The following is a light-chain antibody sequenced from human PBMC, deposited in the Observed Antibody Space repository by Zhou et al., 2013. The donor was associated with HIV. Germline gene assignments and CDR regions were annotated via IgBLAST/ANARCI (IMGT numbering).Light chain of an antibody. V-gene: IGKV1-33*01. Sequence: DIQMTQSPSTLSAFVGDRVTITCRASQSISSWLAWYQQKPGKAPQLLIYDASTLETGVPSIFSGSGSGTDFTFTISSLQPEHVATYYCQHHDTLPYSFGQGTKLEIK. CDR3: QHHDTLPYS. CDR2: DAS. CDR1: QSISSW. J-gene: IGKJ2*01.